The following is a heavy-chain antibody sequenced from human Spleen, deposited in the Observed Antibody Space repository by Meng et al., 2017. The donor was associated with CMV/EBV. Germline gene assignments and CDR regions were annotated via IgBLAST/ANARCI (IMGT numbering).Heavy chain of an antibody. D-gene: IGHD6-13*01. CDR1: GGSISRDY. V-gene: IGHV4-59*01. CDR2: IYYNDNT. Sequence: SETLSLTCTVSGGSISRDYWNWFRQPPGKGLEWIGYIYYNDNTNYNPSLKSRVTISVDTSKNQVSLKLTSVTAADTAMYYCARGATTTAAGILDYWGQGTLVTVSS. CDR3: ARGATTTAAGILDY. J-gene: IGHJ4*02.